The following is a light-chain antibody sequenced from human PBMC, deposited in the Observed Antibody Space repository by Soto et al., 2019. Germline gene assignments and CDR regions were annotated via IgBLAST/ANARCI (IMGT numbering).Light chain of an antibody. V-gene: IGLV2-14*01. J-gene: IGLJ1*01. CDR1: SSDVGGYNY. CDR3: SSYTSSSTLVV. CDR2: EVS. Sequence: QSALTQPASVSGSHGQSITISCTGTSSDVGGYNYVSWYQQDPGKAPKLMIYEVSNRPSGVSNRFSGSKSGNTASLTISGLLAEDDDDYYCSSYTSSSTLVVFGTGTKVTVL.